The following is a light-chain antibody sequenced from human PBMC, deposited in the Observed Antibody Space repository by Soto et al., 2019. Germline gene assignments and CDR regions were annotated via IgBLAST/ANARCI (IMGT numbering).Light chain of an antibody. V-gene: IGKV1-12*01. Sequence: DVEMTQSQSSVSASVGERVTITCRASQNIDNWLAWYQQQPGKAPKLLIYDASNLRSGVPSRFSGSGSGTDFTLTISSLQPEDFVTYYCEQVRSFPITYGQGTRLEI. J-gene: IGKJ5*01. CDR1: QNIDNW. CDR3: EQVRSFPIT. CDR2: DAS.